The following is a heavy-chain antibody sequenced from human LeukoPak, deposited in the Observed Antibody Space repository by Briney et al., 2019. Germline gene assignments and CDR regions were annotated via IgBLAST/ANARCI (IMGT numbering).Heavy chain of an antibody. Sequence: GGSLRLSCAASGFTVSSNYMSWVRQAPGKGLEWVSVIYSGGSTYYADSVKGRFTISRDNSKNTLYLQMNSLRAEGTAVYYCARDLFTFGGVIDWGQGTLVTVSS. CDR2: IYSGGST. CDR3: ARDLFTFGGVID. D-gene: IGHD3-16*02. V-gene: IGHV3-66*01. J-gene: IGHJ4*02. CDR1: GFTVSSNY.